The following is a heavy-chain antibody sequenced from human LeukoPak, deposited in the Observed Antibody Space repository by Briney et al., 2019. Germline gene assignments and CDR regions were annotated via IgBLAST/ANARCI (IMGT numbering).Heavy chain of an antibody. J-gene: IGHJ3*02. CDR2: INHIGSA. CDR3: ARDRGTGPRGSDAFDI. Sequence: SETLSLTCAVYGGSFSGYYWSWIRQPPGKGLEWIGEINHIGSANYNPSLKSRVTISVDTSKNQFSLKLSSVTAADTAVYYCARDRGTGPRGSDAFDIWGQGTMVTVSS. V-gene: IGHV4-34*01. CDR1: GGSFSGYY. D-gene: IGHD3-16*01.